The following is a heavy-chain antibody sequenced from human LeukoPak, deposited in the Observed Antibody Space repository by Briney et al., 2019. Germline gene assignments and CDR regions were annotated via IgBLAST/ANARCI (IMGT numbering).Heavy chain of an antibody. D-gene: IGHD3-3*01. V-gene: IGHV3-23*01. CDR2: ISGSSGHT. J-gene: IGHJ4*02. Sequence: PGGSLRLSCAASGLTFSSYAMSRVRQAPGKGLEWVSAISGSSGHTYYADSVKGRFTISRDNPKNTLYLQMNSLRAEDTAVYYCAKVGFSEMEWLLYSDHWGQGTLVTVSS. CDR1: GLTFSSYA. CDR3: AKVGFSEMEWLLYSDH.